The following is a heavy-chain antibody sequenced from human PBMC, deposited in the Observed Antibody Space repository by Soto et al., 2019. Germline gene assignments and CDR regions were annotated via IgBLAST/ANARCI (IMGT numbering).Heavy chain of an antibody. CDR2: INPSGGST. J-gene: IGHJ6*02. V-gene: IGHV1-46*01. CDR1: RYLFTNIY. CDR3: ARSQVGRPLDV. Sequence: PSANVSRKASRYLFTNIYIHYLRQAPGQGLEWMGIINPSGGSTTYPQKFQGRVTMTRDTSTSTVHMELITLRSEDTAVYYCARSQVGRPLDVWGPGTTVTVSS. D-gene: IGHD1-26*01.